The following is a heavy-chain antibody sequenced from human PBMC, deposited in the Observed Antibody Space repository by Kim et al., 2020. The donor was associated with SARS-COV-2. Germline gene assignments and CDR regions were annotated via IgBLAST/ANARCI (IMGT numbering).Heavy chain of an antibody. CDR3: AYSKYSSGWYEKLDY. V-gene: IGHV1-3*01. J-gene: IGHJ4*02. D-gene: IGHD6-19*01. Sequence: ASVKVSCKASGYTFTSYAMHWVRQAPGQRLEWMGWINAGNGNTKYSQKFQGRVTITRDTSASTAYMELSSLRSEDTAVYYCAYSKYSSGWYEKLDYWGQGTLVTVSS. CDR2: INAGNGNT. CDR1: GYTFTSYA.